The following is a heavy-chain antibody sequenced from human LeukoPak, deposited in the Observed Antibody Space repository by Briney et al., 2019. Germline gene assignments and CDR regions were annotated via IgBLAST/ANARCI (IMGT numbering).Heavy chain of an antibody. CDR2: ISYDGSNK. V-gene: IGHV3-30-3*01. Sequence: PGGSLRLSCAASGFTFSSYAMHWVRQAPGKGLEWVAVISYDGSNKYYADSVKGRFTISRDNSKNTLYLQMNSLRAEDTAVYYCAGSLHLSYNWNANYYFDYWGQGTLVTVSS. CDR3: AGSLHLSYNWNANYYFDY. J-gene: IGHJ4*02. CDR1: GFTFSSYA. D-gene: IGHD1-20*01.